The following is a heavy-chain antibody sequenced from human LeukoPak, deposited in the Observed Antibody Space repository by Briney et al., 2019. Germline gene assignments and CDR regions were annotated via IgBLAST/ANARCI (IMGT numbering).Heavy chain of an antibody. CDR1: GFTFSSYW. D-gene: IGHD6-19*01. V-gene: IGHV3-74*01. Sequence: GGSLRLSCAASGFTFSSYWMHWARQAPGKGLVWVSRINSDGSSTSYADSVKGRFTISRDNAKNTLYLQMNSLRAEDTAVYYCARVGDSSGRDYWGQGTLVTVSS. CDR2: INSDGSST. J-gene: IGHJ4*02. CDR3: ARVGDSSGRDY.